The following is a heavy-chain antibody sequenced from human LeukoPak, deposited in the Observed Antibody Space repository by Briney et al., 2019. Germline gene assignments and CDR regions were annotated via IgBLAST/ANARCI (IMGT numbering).Heavy chain of an antibody. CDR2: ISSSSSYI. J-gene: IGHJ6*04. D-gene: IGHD3-10*01. CDR1: GFTFSSYS. Sequence: GGSLRLSCAASGFTFSSYSMNWVRQAPGKGLEWVSSISSSSSYIYYADSMKGRFTISRDNVKNSLYLQMNSLTAEDTAVYFCVRDRFRVDVWGKGTTVIVSS. V-gene: IGHV3-21*01. CDR3: VRDRFRVDV.